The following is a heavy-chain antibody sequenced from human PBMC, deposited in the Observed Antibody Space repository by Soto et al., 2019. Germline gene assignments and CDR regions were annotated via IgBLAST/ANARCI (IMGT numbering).Heavy chain of an antibody. Sequence: PSVKVSCKASGYTFTSDGISWVRQAPGQGLEWIGWISAYNGNTNYAQKLQGRVTMATDTSTSTAYMELRSLRSDDTAVYYCARVGWRFGEFWLDPWGQGTLVTVSS. V-gene: IGHV1-18*04. CDR2: ISAYNGNT. CDR3: ARVGWRFGEFWLDP. CDR1: GYTFTSDG. D-gene: IGHD3-10*01. J-gene: IGHJ5*02.